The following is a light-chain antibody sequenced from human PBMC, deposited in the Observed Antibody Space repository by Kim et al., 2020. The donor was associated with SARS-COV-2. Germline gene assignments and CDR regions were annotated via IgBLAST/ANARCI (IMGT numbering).Light chain of an antibody. J-gene: IGLJ2*01. CDR3: SSYAGSNNLV. CDR1: SSDVGGDNY. Sequence: GQAVTSACNGTSSDVGGDNYASWYTHHPGKAPKLMIYGVTKRPSGVPDRFSGSKSGNTASLTVSGLQAEDEADYYCSSYAGSNNLVFGGGTQLTVL. CDR2: GVT. V-gene: IGLV2-8*01.